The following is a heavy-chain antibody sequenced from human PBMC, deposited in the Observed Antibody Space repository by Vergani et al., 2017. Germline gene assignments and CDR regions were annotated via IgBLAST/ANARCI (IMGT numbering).Heavy chain of an antibody. J-gene: IGHJ3*02. CDR2: IIPILGIA. V-gene: IGHV1-69*02. CDR3: ARGPLPAAATTYAFDI. Sequence: QVQLVQSGAEVKKPGSSVKVSCKASGGTFSSYTISWVRQAPGQGLEWMGRIIPILGIANYAQKFQGRVTITADKSTSTAYMELSSLRSEDTAVYYCARGPLPAAATTYAFDIWGQGTMVTVSS. CDR1: GGTFSSYT. D-gene: IGHD2-2*01.